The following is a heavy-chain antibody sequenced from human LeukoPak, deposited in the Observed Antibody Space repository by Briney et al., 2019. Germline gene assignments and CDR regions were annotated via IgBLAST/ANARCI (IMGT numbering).Heavy chain of an antibody. Sequence: GASVKVSCKASGGTFSSYAISWVRQAPGQGLEWMGGIIPIFGTANYAQKFQGRVTITTDESTSTAYMELSSLRSEDTAVYYCARDLYGQQLGPHYYYYMDVWGKGTTVTVSS. J-gene: IGHJ6*03. CDR1: GGTFSSYA. V-gene: IGHV1-69*05. CDR2: IIPIFGTA. CDR3: ARDLYGQQLGPHYYYYMDV. D-gene: IGHD6-13*01.